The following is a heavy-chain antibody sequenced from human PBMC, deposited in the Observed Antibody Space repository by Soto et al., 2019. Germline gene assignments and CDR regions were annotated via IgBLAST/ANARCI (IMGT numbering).Heavy chain of an antibody. Sequence: QVQLVESGGGVVQPGRSLRLSCAASGFTFSSYAMHWVRQAPGKGLEWVAVIWYDGRTQYYGDSVKGRFTISRDNSKNTVYLQRNSLRAEDTAVYFGARETRHLLEWLLSVNMDGGGKGTTVTVSS. CDR1: GFTFSSYA. D-gene: IGHD3-3*01. J-gene: IGHJ6*03. CDR2: IWYDGRTQ. V-gene: IGHV3-33*01. CDR3: ARETRHLLEWLLSVNMDG.